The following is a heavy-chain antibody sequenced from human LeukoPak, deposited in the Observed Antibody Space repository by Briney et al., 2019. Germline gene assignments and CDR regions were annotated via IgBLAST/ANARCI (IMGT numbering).Heavy chain of an antibody. Sequence: PSETLSLTCTGSGGSNSAYYLSWIRHPPGKGLEWIGYVYYSGTTNYNPSLKSRVTISVDTSNNQFSLKLTSVTAADTAVYYCARDPIEGVAAAGTVFFGYWGPGTLVTVSS. CDR2: VYYSGTT. D-gene: IGHD6-13*01. J-gene: IGHJ4*02. CDR3: ARDPIEGVAAAGTVFFGY. CDR1: GGSNSAYY. V-gene: IGHV4-59*01.